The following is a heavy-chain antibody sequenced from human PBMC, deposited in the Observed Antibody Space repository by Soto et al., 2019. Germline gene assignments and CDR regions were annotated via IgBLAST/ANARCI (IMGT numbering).Heavy chain of an antibody. CDR3: VRAHYNDGMVV. CDR2: IYYSGTT. Sequence: PSETLSLTWTVGNGSVSSGTYSWSWIRQPPGKGLEWIGYIYYSGTTYYTPSLQSRLTMPMARANDHFSLNLTSLSAADTAVHLWVRAHYNDGMVVWSPGITVNVSS. CDR1: NGSVSSGTYS. V-gene: IGHV4-30-2*01. J-gene: IGHJ6*02.